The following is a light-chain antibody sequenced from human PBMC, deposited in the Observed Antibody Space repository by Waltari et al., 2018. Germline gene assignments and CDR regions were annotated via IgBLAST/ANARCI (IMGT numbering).Light chain of an antibody. CDR3: CSYAGSYTHVV. CDR1: SSDVGGYDY. J-gene: IGLJ2*01. Sequence: QSALTQPRSVSGSPGQSVTISCTGTSSDVGGYDYFSWYQHHPGKAPKLMICDVTKRPSGVPDRFSGSKSGNTASLTISGLQAEDGADYYCCSYAGSYTHVVFGGGTKLTVL. V-gene: IGLV2-11*01. CDR2: DVT.